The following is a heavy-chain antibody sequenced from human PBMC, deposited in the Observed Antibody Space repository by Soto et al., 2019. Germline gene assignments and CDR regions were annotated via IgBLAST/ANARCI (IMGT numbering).Heavy chain of an antibody. CDR1: GFTFSGYG. V-gene: IGHV3-30*18. Sequence: ESGGGVVQPGRSLRLSCAASGFTFSGYGMHWVRQAPGKGLEWVAVISYDGRNQYYADSVKGRFTVSKDNSKSTLYLQMNSLGVEDSAVYYCAKGGSSSARYFDSWGQGTLVTVSS. CDR2: ISYDGRNQ. D-gene: IGHD1-26*01. J-gene: IGHJ4*02. CDR3: AKGGSSSARYFDS.